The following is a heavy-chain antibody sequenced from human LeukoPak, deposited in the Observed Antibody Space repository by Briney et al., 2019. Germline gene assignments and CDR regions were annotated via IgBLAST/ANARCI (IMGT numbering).Heavy chain of an antibody. D-gene: IGHD2-15*01. Sequence: GGSLRLSCAASEFTFPMYWMSWVRQAPGKGLEWVADVKQDGSEKYYVDSVKGRFTISRQNAKNSLFLQMNSLRAEDTAVYYCARHRSGGSQDDAFDIWGQGTMVTVSS. CDR1: EFTFPMYW. V-gene: IGHV3-7*01. J-gene: IGHJ3*02. CDR2: VKQDGSEK. CDR3: ARHRSGGSQDDAFDI.